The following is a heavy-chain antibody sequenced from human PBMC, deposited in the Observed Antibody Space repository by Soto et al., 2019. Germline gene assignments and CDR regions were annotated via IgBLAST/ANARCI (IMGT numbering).Heavy chain of an antibody. D-gene: IGHD2-15*01. J-gene: IGHJ5*02. Sequence: GGSLRLSCAASGFTFSSYSMNWVRQAPGKGLEWVSSISSSSSNIYYADSVKGRFTISSDNAKNSLYLQMNSLRAEDTAVYYCASYIQGAKLPRTNWFDPWGQGTLVTVSS. CDR3: ASYIQGAKLPRTNWFDP. V-gene: IGHV3-21*01. CDR2: ISSSSSNI. CDR1: GFTFSSYS.